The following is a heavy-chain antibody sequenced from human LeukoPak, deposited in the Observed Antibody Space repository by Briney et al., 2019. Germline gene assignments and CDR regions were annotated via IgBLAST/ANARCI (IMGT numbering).Heavy chain of an antibody. J-gene: IGHJ4*02. CDR3: AGFHSSVTRDY. V-gene: IGHV4-34*01. Sequence: PSETLSLTCAVYGGSFSGYYWSWIRQPPGKGLEWIGEINHSGSTNYNLSLKSRVTISVDTSKNQFSLKLSSVTAADTAVYYCAGFHSSVTRDYWGQGTLVTVSS. CDR2: INHSGST. D-gene: IGHD4-17*01. CDR1: GGSFSGYY.